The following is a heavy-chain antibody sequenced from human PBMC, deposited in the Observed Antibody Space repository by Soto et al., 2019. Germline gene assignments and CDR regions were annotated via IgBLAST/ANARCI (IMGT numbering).Heavy chain of an antibody. D-gene: IGHD1-26*01. CDR2: IYYSGST. CDR3: ARHQMSYSGSSRGMDV. J-gene: IGHJ6*02. CDR1: GGSISSSSYY. V-gene: IGHV4-39*01. Sequence: SETLSLTCTVSGGSISSSSYYWGWIRQPPGKGLEWIGSIYYSGSTYYNPSLKSRVTISVDTSKNQFSLKLSSVTAADTVVYYCARHQMSYSGSSRGMDVWGQGTTVTVSS.